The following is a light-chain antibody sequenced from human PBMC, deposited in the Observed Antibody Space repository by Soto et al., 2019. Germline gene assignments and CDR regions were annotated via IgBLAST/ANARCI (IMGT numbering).Light chain of an antibody. Sequence: DIQMTQSPSSLSASVGDRVTITCRASQGIRNYLAWYQQKPGKVPKLLIYAASTLQSGVPSRFSGCGSGTDFTLTISSLQPEDVATYYCQKYNRAPFTFGPGTKVDIK. J-gene: IGKJ3*01. CDR2: AAS. V-gene: IGKV1-27*01. CDR3: QKYNRAPFT. CDR1: QGIRNY.